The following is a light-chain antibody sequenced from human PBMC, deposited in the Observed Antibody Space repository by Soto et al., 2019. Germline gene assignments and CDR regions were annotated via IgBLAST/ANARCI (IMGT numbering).Light chain of an antibody. Sequence: DVQMTQSPSSLSASVGDRVTITCRASQSINSLLNWYQQKPGKAPKLLICAASSLQSGVPSRFSGSGSGTDCTRTISSLQPEDFATYYCQQTYTTPRYSFGQGTKV. CDR1: QSINSL. J-gene: IGKJ2*03. CDR3: QQTYTTPRYS. V-gene: IGKV1-39*01. CDR2: AAS.